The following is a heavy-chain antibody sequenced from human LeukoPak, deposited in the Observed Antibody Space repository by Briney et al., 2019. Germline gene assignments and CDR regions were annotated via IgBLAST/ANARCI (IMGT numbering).Heavy chain of an antibody. J-gene: IGHJ4*02. CDR2: ISWNSGSI. CDR3: ARDKSYYDSSGYHLNDY. Sequence: GGSLRLSCAASGFTFDDYAMHWVRQAPGKGLEWVSGISWNSGSIDYADSVKGRFTISRDNAKNSLYLQMNSLRAEDTAVYYCARDKSYYDSSGYHLNDYWGQGTLVTVSS. D-gene: IGHD3-22*01. CDR1: GFTFDDYA. V-gene: IGHV3-9*01.